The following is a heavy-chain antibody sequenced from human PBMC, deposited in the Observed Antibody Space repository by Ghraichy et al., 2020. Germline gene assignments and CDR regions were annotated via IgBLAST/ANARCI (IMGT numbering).Heavy chain of an antibody. J-gene: IGHJ6*02. D-gene: IGHD2-2*01. V-gene: IGHV3-30*02. CDR3: ASDIVVVPAAHLSKYYYYYGMDV. CDR1: GFTFSSYG. CDR2: IRYDGRNK. Sequence: GGSLRLSCAASGFTFSSYGMHWVRQAPGKGLEWVAFIRYDGRNKYYADSVKGRFTISRDNSKNTLYLQMNSLRAEDTAVYYCASDIVVVPAAHLSKYYYYYGMDVWGQGTTVTVSS.